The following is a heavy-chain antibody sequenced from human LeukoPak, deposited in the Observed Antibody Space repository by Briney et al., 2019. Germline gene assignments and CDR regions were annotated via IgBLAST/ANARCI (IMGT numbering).Heavy chain of an antibody. D-gene: IGHD3-10*01. Sequence: GGSLRLSCAASGFTFSSYGMSWVRQAPGKGLEWVSAISGSGGSTYYADSVKGRFTISRDNSKNTLYLQMNSLRAEDTAVYYCAKKGSASYYNFYYFDYWGQGTLVTVSS. CDR2: ISGSGGST. CDR1: GFTFSSYG. J-gene: IGHJ4*02. V-gene: IGHV3-23*01. CDR3: AKKGSASYYNFYYFDY.